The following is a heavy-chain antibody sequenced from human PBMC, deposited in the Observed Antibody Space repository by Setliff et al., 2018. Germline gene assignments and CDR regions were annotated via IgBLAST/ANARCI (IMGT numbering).Heavy chain of an antibody. V-gene: IGHV4-39*07. Sequence: SETLSLTCTVSGGSISSSSYYWGWTRQPPGKGLEWIGSIYIGGGANYNPSLKSRVTMSIDTSKNQFSLKLNSVTAADMAVYYCAREQWLDPPGYYFMDVWAKGTTVTVSS. CDR2: IYIGGGA. D-gene: IGHD6-19*01. J-gene: IGHJ6*03. CDR3: AREQWLDPPGYYFMDV. CDR1: GGSISSSSYY.